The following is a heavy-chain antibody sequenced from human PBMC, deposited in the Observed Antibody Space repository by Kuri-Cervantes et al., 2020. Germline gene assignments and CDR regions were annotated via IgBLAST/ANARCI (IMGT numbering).Heavy chain of an antibody. Sequence: GESLKSSCAASGFTFSSYWMHWVRQAPGKGLVWVSHINSDVSSTYYADSVKGRFTISRDNSKNTLYMQMNSLRAEDTDVYYCANRRDAFDIWGQGTMVTVSS. CDR1: GFTFSSYW. CDR3: ANRRDAFDI. V-gene: IGHV3-74*01. CDR2: INSDVSST. J-gene: IGHJ3*02.